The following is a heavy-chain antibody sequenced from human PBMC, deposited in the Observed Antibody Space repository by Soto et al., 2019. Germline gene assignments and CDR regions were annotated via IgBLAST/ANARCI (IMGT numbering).Heavy chain of an antibody. J-gene: IGHJ4*02. CDR3: ATGGPIAVAHHY. CDR2: IIGSGAGT. D-gene: IGHD6-19*01. CDR1: GFTFSIYA. Sequence: GGSLRLSCAASGFTFSIYAMSWVRQPPGKGLEWVSAIIGSGAGTYYADSVKGRFTISRDNSKNTLYLQMNSLRAEDTAVYYCATGGPIAVAHHYWGQGTLVTVSS. V-gene: IGHV3-23*01.